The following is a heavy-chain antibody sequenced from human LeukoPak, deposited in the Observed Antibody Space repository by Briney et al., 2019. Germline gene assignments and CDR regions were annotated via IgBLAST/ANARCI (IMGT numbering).Heavy chain of an antibody. CDR1: GFTFSSYA. CDR3: AKAIGGYYYDSNGYYYGDY. CDR2: ISGSGGST. J-gene: IGHJ4*02. D-gene: IGHD3-22*01. V-gene: IGHV3-23*01. Sequence: GGSLRLSCAASGFTFSSYAMSWVRQAPGKGLEWVSAISGSGGSTYYADSVKGRFTISRDNSKNTLYLQMNSLRAEDTAVYYCAKAIGGYYYDSNGYYYGDYWGQGTLVTVSS.